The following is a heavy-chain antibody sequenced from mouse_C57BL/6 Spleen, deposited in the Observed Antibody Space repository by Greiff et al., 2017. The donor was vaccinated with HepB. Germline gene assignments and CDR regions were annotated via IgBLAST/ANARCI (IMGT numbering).Heavy chain of an antibody. Sequence: EVHLVESGGGLVKPGGSLKLSCAASGFTFSDYGMHWVRQAPEKGLEWVAYISSGSSTIYYADTVKGRFTISRDNAKNTLFLQMTSLRSEDTAMYYCARGNGNRLGYFDVWGTGTTVTVSS. D-gene: IGHD2-1*01. CDR3: ARGNGNRLGYFDV. CDR2: ISSGSSTI. CDR1: GFTFSDYG. J-gene: IGHJ1*03. V-gene: IGHV5-17*01.